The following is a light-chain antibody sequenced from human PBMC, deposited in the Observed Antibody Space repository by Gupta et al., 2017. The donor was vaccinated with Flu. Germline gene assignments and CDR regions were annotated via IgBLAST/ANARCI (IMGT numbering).Light chain of an antibody. J-gene: IGKJ4*01. CDR3: RQRSNWPLA. CDR2: EAS. Sequence: EIVLTQFPATLSLSPGERATLSCRASQSVSSYLGWYQQKPGQAPRLLIYEASNRATGIPARFSGSGSGTDFTLTISSLEPEDFAVYYCRQRSNWPLAFGGGTKVEIK. V-gene: IGKV3-11*01. CDR1: QSVSSY.